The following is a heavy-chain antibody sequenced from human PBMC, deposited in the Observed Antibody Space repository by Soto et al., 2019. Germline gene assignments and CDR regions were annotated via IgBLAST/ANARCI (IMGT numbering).Heavy chain of an antibody. CDR1: GGSISSGGYY. CDR3: ARDDYGNNAFDI. D-gene: IGHD4-4*01. J-gene: IGHJ3*02. Sequence: SETLSLTCTVSGGSISSGGYYWSWIRQHPGKGLEWIGYIYYSGSTYYNPSLKSRVTISVDTSKNQFSLKLSSVTAADTAVYYCARDDYGNNAFDIWGQGTMGTVS. CDR2: IYYSGST. V-gene: IGHV4-31*03.